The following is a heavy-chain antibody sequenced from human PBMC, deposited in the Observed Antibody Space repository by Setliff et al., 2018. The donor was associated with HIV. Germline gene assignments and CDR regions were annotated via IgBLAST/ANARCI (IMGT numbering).Heavy chain of an antibody. J-gene: IGHJ4*02. V-gene: IGHV3-33*01. Sequence: PGGSLRLSCTASGFTFSNYAMHWVRQAPGKGLEWVAVIWYDGSNQNYADSVKGRLTISRDNSNNMLYLQMHRLTPDDTAVYHCARYSSTWHTFDYWGQGTLVTVSS. CDR2: IWYDGSNQ. CDR1: GFTFSNYA. D-gene: IGHD6-13*01. CDR3: ARYSSTWHTFDY.